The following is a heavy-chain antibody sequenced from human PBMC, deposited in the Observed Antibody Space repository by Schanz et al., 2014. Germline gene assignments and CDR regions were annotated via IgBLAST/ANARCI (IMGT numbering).Heavy chain of an antibody. V-gene: IGHV1-46*03. Sequence: QVQLVQSGAEVKKPGASVKVSCKASGYTFTSYYMHWVRQAPGQGPEWVGWIHTGSGNTKYSQKFEGRLTVTRDTSTSTVNMELSSLRSEDTAVYYCARGGFFDSTSFDSWGQGTLVTVSS. D-gene: IGHD2-2*01. CDR1: GYTFTSYY. CDR2: IHTGSGNT. CDR3: ARGGFFDSTSFDS. J-gene: IGHJ4*02.